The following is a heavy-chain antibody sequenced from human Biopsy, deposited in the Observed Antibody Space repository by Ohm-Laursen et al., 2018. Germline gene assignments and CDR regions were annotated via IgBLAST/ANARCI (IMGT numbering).Heavy chain of an antibody. CDR3: ARGSFWFGGNYYYGMDV. J-gene: IGHJ6*02. CDR2: MNPNSGNK. V-gene: IGHV1-8*01. D-gene: IGHD3-10*01. Sequence: ASVKVSCKASGYTFTSYDINWVRQATGQGLEWMGWMNPNSGNKDYAQKFQGRVTMTRNTSISTAYMELNSLRSEDTAVYYCARGSFWFGGNYYYGMDVWGQGTTVTVSS. CDR1: GYTFTSYD.